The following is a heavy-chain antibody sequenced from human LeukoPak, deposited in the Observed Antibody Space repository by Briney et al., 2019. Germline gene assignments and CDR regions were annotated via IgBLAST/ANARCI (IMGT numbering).Heavy chain of an antibody. CDR1: GGSISSYY. J-gene: IGHJ4*02. D-gene: IGHD3-10*01. Sequence: PSETLSLTCTVSGGSISSYYWSWIRQPAGKGLEWIGSIYYSGSTYYNPSLKSRVTISVDTSKNQFSLRLSSVTAADTAVYYCARGLIVRQITMVRGVIRTNAFFDYWGQGTLVTVSS. CDR2: IYYSGST. V-gene: IGHV4-4*07. CDR3: ARGLIVRQITMVRGVIRTNAFFDY.